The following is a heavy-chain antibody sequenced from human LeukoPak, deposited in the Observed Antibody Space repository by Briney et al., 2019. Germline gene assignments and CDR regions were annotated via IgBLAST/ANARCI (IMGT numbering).Heavy chain of an antibody. D-gene: IGHD3-10*01. J-gene: IGHJ4*02. V-gene: IGHV3-21*01. Sequence: PGGSLRLSCAASGFNFNTISMNWVRQAPGKGLEWVSSISPDGDTIYHADSVKGRFTTSRDNAERSLYLQMNSLRAEDTAVYYCTRDLPVPSLVRGIIIYGLIDYWGQGTLVTVSS. CDR1: GFNFNTIS. CDR2: ISPDGDTI. CDR3: TRDLPVPSLVRGIIIYGLIDY.